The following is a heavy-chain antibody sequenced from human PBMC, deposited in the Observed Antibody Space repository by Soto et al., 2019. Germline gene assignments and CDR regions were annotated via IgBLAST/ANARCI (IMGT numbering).Heavy chain of an antibody. J-gene: IGHJ4*02. Sequence: PTEILSITCTASGGHISSYCWSWLRQPPGKGLAWIGYIYYSGSTNYNPSLKSRVTISVDTSKNQFSLKLSSVTAADTAVYYCARHTRCYADCDFDYWGQGTLVTVSS. CDR2: IYYSGST. D-gene: IGHD2-2*01. CDR1: GGHISSYC. V-gene: IGHV4-59*08. CDR3: ARHTRCYADCDFDY.